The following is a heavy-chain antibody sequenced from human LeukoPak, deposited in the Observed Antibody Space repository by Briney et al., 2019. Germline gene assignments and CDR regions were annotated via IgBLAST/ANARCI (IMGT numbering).Heavy chain of an antibody. CDR3: ASGTMVRGVIMPPMDV. CDR1: GFTFSSYG. J-gene: IGHJ6*03. CDR2: IWYDGSNK. Sequence: GRSLRLSCAASGFTFSSYGMHWVRQAPGKGLEWVAVIWYDGSNKYYADSVKGRFTISRDNSKNTLYLQMNSLRAEDTAVYYCASGTMVRGVIMPPMDVWGKGTTVTVSS. D-gene: IGHD3-10*01. V-gene: IGHV3-33*01.